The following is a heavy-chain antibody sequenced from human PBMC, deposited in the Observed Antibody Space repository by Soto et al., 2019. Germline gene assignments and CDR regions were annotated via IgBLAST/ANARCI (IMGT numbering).Heavy chain of an antibody. V-gene: IGHV3-48*03. J-gene: IGHJ6*02. CDR2: ISSSGSTI. Sequence: EVQLVESGGGVVQPGGSLRLSCAASGFTFSSYEMNWVRQAPGKGLEWVSYISSSGSTIYYADSVKGRFTISRDNAKNSLYLQMNSLRAEDTAVYYCARDHKGGYYYYGMDVWGQGTTVTVSS. CDR1: GFTFSSYE. CDR3: ARDHKGGYYYYGMDV.